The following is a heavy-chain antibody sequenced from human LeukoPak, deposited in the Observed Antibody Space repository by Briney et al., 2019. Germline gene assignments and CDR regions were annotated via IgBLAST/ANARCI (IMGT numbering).Heavy chain of an antibody. CDR3: ARGEPTVTNAVDAFDI. Sequence: GGSLRLSCAASGFTFSSYSMNWVRQAPGKGLEWVSYISSSSSTIYYADSVKGRFTISRDNAKNSLYLQMNSLRAEDTAVYYCARGEPTVTNAVDAFDIWGQGTMVTVSS. CDR1: GFTFSSYS. D-gene: IGHD4-17*01. J-gene: IGHJ3*02. V-gene: IGHV3-48*04. CDR2: ISSSSSTI.